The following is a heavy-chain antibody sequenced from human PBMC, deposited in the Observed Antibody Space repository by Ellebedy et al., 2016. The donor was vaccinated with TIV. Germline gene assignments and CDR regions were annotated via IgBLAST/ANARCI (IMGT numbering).Heavy chain of an antibody. CDR1: GYTFTSNG. J-gene: IGHJ3*02. CDR3: ARVFVVSGGSYQSVAFDI. V-gene: IGHV1-18*01. CDR2: ISGQNGNT. D-gene: IGHD2-15*01. Sequence: ASVKVSCXASGYTFTSNGIIWVRQAPGQGLEWMGWISGQNGNTKYAQKFQGRVTMTTDTSTSTAYMELRSLRSDDTAVYYCARVFVVSGGSYQSVAFDIWGQGTMVTVSS.